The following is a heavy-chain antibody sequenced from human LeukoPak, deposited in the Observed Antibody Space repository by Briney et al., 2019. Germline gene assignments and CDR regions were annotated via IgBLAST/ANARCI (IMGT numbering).Heavy chain of an antibody. Sequence: GGSLRLSCAASGFTFSSYEMNWVRQAPGKGLEWVSYISRSGTTIYYADSVQGRFTISRDDAKNSLYLQMNSLRAEDTAVYYCARDADGYSYGYVNYFDYWAQGTLVTVSS. V-gene: IGHV3-48*03. CDR3: ARDADGYSYGYVNYFDY. CDR2: ISRSGTTI. D-gene: IGHD5-18*01. CDR1: GFTFSSYE. J-gene: IGHJ4*02.